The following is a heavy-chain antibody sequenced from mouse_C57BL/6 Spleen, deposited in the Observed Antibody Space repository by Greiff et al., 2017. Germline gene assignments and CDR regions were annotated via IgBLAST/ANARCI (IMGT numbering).Heavy chain of an antibody. CDR2: ISSGGSYT. V-gene: IGHV5-6*02. D-gene: IGHD4-1*01. CDR1: GFTFSSYG. CDR3: ARHGDWDERDY. J-gene: IGHJ2*01. Sequence: DVKLVESGGDLVKPGGSLKLSCAASGFTFSSYGMSWVRQTPDKRLEWVATISSGGSYTYYPDSVKGRFTISRDNAKNTLYLQMSSLKSEDTAMYYCARHGDWDERDYWGQGTTLTVSS.